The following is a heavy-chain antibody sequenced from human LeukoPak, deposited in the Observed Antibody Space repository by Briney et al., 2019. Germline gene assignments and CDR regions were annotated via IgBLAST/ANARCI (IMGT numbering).Heavy chain of an antibody. V-gene: IGHV3-23*01. CDR1: GFTFSSYA. CDR3: ARLYYYDSSGPARAPYFDY. CDR2: ISGSGGST. D-gene: IGHD3-22*01. Sequence: GSLRHSCAASGFTFSSYAMSWVRQAPGKGLEWVSAISGSGGSTYYADSVKGRFTISRDNSKNTLYLQMNSLRAEDTAVYYCARLYYYDSSGPARAPYFDYWGQGTLVTVSS. J-gene: IGHJ4*02.